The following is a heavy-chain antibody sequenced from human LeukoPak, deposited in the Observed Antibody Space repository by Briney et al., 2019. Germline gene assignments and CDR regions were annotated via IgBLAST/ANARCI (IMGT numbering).Heavy chain of an antibody. Sequence: AGGSLRLSCAASGFTFSSYAMSWVRQAPGKGLEWVSAISGSGGSTYYADSVKGRFTISRDNSKNTLYLQMNSLRAEDTAVYYCAEGSVTTYSYYYYMDVWGKGTTVTVSS. D-gene: IGHD4-11*01. CDR3: AEGSVTTYSYYYYMDV. CDR1: GFTFSSYA. V-gene: IGHV3-23*01. CDR2: ISGSGGST. J-gene: IGHJ6*03.